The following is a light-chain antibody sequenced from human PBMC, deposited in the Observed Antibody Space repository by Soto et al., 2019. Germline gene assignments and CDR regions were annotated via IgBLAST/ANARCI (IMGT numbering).Light chain of an antibody. CDR2: AAS. V-gene: IGKV1-39*01. J-gene: IGKJ5*01. Sequence: VTITCHASQDVSHFLNWYQHKPGKAPKLLISAASRLQSGVPSRFSGSGSGTDFTLTINGLQPEDFASYYCQQSYSTSPITFGQGTRLEIK. CDR3: QQSYSTSPIT. CDR1: QDVSHF.